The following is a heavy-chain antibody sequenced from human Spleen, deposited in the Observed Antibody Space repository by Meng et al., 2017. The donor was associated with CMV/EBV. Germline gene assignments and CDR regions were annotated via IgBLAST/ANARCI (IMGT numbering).Heavy chain of an antibody. D-gene: IGHD6-13*01. CDR2: INAYNGHT. Sequence: ASVKVSCKASGDTFTNLGFNWVRQAPGQGLEWMGWINAYNGHTYYAQKLQGRVTMTTDTSTATAYMELRNLKSDDTAVYYCASGGGQQLFMDDPFDYWGQGTLVTVSS. CDR1: GDTFTNLG. CDR3: ASGGGQQLFMDDPFDY. V-gene: IGHV1-18*01. J-gene: IGHJ4*02.